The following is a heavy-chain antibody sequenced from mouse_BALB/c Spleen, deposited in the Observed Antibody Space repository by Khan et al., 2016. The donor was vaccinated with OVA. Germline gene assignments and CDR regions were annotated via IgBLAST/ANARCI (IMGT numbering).Heavy chain of an antibody. CDR2: INPHIGET. CDR3: ARIDRSDFDH. Sequence: VQLQQSGPELVKPGTSVKISCKASGYSFTGYFMNWVMQSHGKSLEWIGRINPHIGETFYNQKFKDKATLTVDESSSTAHMELRSLASEDSAVYYCARIDRSDFDHWGQGTTLTVSS. CDR1: GYSFTGYF. J-gene: IGHJ2*01. V-gene: IGHV1-20*02. D-gene: IGHD1-1*01.